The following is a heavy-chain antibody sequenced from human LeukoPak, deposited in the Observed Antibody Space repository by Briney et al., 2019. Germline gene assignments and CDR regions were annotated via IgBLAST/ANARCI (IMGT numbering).Heavy chain of an antibody. CDR1: GGSISSSNW. CDR2: IYHSGST. J-gene: IGHJ3*02. CDR3: ARDKTAAVPAPDAFDI. V-gene: IGHV4-4*02. Sequence: KPSGTLSLTCAVSGGSISSSNWWSWVRQPPGKGLEWIGEIYHSGSTNYNPSLKSRVTISVDKSKNQFSLKLSSVTAADTAVYYCARDKTAAVPAPDAFDIWGQGTMVTVSS. D-gene: IGHD6-19*01.